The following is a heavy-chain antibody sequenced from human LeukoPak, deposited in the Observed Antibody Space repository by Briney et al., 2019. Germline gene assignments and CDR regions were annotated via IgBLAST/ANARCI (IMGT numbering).Heavy chain of an antibody. Sequence: GGSLRLSCAASGFTFSNYAMHWVRQAPGKGLEYVSTISSNGGSTYYANSVKGRFTISRDNSKNTLYLQMGSLRAEDTAVYYCAELGITMIGGVWGKGTTVTISS. CDR1: GFTFSNYA. CDR3: AELGITMIGGV. CDR2: ISSNGGST. V-gene: IGHV3-64*01. D-gene: IGHD3-10*02. J-gene: IGHJ6*04.